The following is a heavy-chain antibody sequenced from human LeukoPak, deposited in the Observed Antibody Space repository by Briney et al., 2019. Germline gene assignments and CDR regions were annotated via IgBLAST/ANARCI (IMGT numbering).Heavy chain of an antibody. D-gene: IGHD6-13*01. V-gene: IGHV1-2*04. J-gene: IGHJ4*02. Sequence: ASVKVSCKASGYTFTGYYMHWVRQAPGQGLEWKGWINPNSGGTNYAQKFQGWVTMTRDTSISTAYMELSRLRSDDTAVYYCARAYSSSYFYFDYWGQGILVTVSS. CDR3: ARAYSSSYFYFDY. CDR1: GYTFTGYY. CDR2: INPNSGGT.